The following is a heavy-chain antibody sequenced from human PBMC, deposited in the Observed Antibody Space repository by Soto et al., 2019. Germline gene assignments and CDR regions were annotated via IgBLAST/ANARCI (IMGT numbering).Heavy chain of an antibody. CDR3: ARDPLTSSAQDGRGGFDP. D-gene: IGHD3-22*01. CDR1: GYTFISYG. Sequence: QVQLVQSGAEVKKPGASVKVSCKASGYTFISYGLTWVRQAPGQGLEWMGWISGYNRDTNHAQKFQGRVTMTRDTSTNTAYMELSSLRSEDTAVYYCARDPLTSSAQDGRGGFDPWGQGTLVTVSS. CDR2: ISGYNRDT. J-gene: IGHJ5*02. V-gene: IGHV1-18*01.